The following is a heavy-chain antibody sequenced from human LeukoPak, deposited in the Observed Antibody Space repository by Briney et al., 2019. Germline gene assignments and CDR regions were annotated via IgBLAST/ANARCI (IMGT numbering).Heavy chain of an antibody. CDR2: INHSGST. CDR3: ARLYCSSTSCYTTFDY. CDR1: GGSFSGYY. D-gene: IGHD2-2*02. J-gene: IGHJ4*02. Sequence: SETLSLTCAAYGGSFSGYYWSWIRQPPGKGLEWIGEINHSGSTNYNPSLKSRVTISVDTSKNQFSLKLSSVTAADTAVYYCARLYCSSTSCYTTFDYWGQGTLVTVSS. V-gene: IGHV4-34*01.